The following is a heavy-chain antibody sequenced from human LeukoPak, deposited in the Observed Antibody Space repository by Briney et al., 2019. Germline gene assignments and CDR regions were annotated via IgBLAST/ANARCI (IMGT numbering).Heavy chain of an antibody. V-gene: IGHV3-23*01. J-gene: IGHJ4*02. CDR2: ISGSGGST. CDR1: GFTFSSYA. Sequence: GGSLRLSGAASGFTFSSYAMSWVRQAPGKGLEWVSAISGSGGSTYYADSVKGRFTISRDNSKNTLYLQMNSLRAEDTAVYYCAKAGRDSSSWYGIFDYWGQGTLVTVSS. CDR3: AKAGRDSSSWYGIFDY. D-gene: IGHD6-13*01.